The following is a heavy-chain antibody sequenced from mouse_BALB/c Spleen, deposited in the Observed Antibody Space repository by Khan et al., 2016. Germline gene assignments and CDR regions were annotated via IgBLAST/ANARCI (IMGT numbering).Heavy chain of an antibody. Sequence: EVQLQESGPDLVKPSQSLSLTCTVTGYSITSGYSWHWIRQFPGNKLEWMGYIHYSGSTNYNPSLKGRISITRDTSKNKFHLQLNSVTTQDKATYYCERCGRTARAYYHVMDYWGQGTSVTVSS. CDR3: ERCGRTARAYYHVMDY. CDR1: GYSITSGYS. CDR2: IHYSGST. J-gene: IGHJ4*01. V-gene: IGHV3-1*02. D-gene: IGHD3-1*01.